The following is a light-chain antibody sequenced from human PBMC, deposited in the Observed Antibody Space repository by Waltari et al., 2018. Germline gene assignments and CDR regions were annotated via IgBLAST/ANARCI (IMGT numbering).Light chain of an antibody. CDR1: QGISSY. V-gene: IGKV1-9*01. Sequence: IQLTQSPSSLSASVGDRVTITCRASQGISSYLAWYQQKPGKAPKLLIYDASTLQSGGPSRFSGSGSGTDFTRTISSLQPEDFATYYCQQLSSYPLTFGGGTKVEIK. CDR2: DAS. J-gene: IGKJ4*01. CDR3: QQLSSYPLT.